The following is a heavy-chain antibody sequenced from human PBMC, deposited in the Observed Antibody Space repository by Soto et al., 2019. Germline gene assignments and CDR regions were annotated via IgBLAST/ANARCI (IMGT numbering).Heavy chain of an antibody. J-gene: IGHJ4*02. CDR1: GFTFSSYA. CDR3: AKDPSGSYSSYYFDY. D-gene: IGHD1-26*01. CDR2: ISGSGGST. Sequence: GGSLRLSCAASGFTFSSYAMSWVRQAPGKGLEWVSAISGSGGSTYYADSVKGRFTISRDNSKNTLYLQMNSLRAEDTAVYYCAKDPSGSYSSYYFDYWGQGTLVTVSS. V-gene: IGHV3-23*01.